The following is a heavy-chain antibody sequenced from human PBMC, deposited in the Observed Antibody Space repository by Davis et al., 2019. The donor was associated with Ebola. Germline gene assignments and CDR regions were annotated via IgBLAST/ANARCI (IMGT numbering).Heavy chain of an antibody. CDR1: GGSANTGSYS. Sequence: MPSETLSLTCTVPGGSANTGSYSWGSVRQPPGKGLEWIGSIYYIGSTYYNPSLKSRATISVDTSNNQFSLKLTSVTAADTAVYYCARGRRYSYGPPRYWGQGTLVTVSS. CDR3: ARGRRYSYGPPRY. CDR2: IYYIGST. J-gene: IGHJ4*02. V-gene: IGHV4-39*01. D-gene: IGHD5-18*01.